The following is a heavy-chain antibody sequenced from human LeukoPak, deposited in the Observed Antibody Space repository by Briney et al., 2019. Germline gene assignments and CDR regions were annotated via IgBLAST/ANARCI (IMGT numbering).Heavy chain of an antibody. CDR1: GDSINSANYY. D-gene: IGHD3-9*01. J-gene: IGHJ4*02. CDR2: IYYSGTT. Sequence: SQTLSLTCTVSGDSINSANYYWSWIRQPPGKGLEWIGYIYYSGTTYYNPSLESRVSISVDTSKNQFSLKLSSVTAADTAVYYCARSTRGYDILTGSPIDYWGQGTLVTVSS. V-gene: IGHV4-30-4*08. CDR3: ARSTRGYDILTGSPIDY.